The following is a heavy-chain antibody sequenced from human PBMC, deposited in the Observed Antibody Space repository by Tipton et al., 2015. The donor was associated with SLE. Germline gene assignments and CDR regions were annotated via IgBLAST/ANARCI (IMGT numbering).Heavy chain of an antibody. CDR2: ISSTGIYI. D-gene: IGHD1-26*01. CDR3: ARARGVLGGSGWFFEL. J-gene: IGHJ2*01. CDR1: GFTFSYYN. V-gene: IGHV3-21*01. Sequence: SLRLSCTASGFTFSYYNMNWVRQAPGEGLEWVSSISSTGIYIYNADSLKGRFTISRDNAKNSLYLQMNSLRTDDTAVYYCARARGVLGGSGWFFELWGRGTLVTVSS.